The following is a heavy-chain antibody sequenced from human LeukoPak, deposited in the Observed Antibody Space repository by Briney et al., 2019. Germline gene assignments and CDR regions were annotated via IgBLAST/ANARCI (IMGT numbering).Heavy chain of an antibody. Sequence: TSETLSLTCAVYGGSFSGYYWGWIRQPPGKGLEWIGEINHSGSTNYNPSLKSRVTISVDTSKNQFSLKLSSVTAADTAVYYCARTPRWGRYFDYWGQGTLVTVSS. J-gene: IGHJ4*02. CDR3: ARTPRWGRYFDY. D-gene: IGHD3-16*01. CDR2: INHSGST. CDR1: GGSFSGYY. V-gene: IGHV4-34*01.